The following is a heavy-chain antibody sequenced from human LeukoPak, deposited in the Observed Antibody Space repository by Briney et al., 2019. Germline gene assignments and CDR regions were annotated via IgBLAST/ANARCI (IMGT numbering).Heavy chain of an antibody. CDR2: IKQDGSEK. J-gene: IGHJ4*02. D-gene: IGHD5-18*01. V-gene: IGHV3-7*02. Sequence: PGGSLRLSCAASGFIFSSYWMSWVRQAPGKGLEWVANIKQDGSEKYYVDSVKGRFTISRDNAKNSLYLQMDSLRAEDTAVYYCASRLGGYRFGSSFDSWGQGTLVTVSS. CDR1: GFIFSSYW. CDR3: ASRLGGYRFGSSFDS.